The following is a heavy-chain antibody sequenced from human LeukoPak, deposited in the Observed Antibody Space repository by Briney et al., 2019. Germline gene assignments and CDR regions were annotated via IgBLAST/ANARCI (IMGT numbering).Heavy chain of an antibody. D-gene: IGHD1-26*01. CDR3: ARHPGDFTGIVKYYYMDV. CDR2: ISYDGSNK. J-gene: IGHJ6*03. CDR1: GFTFSSYG. V-gene: IGHV3-30*03. Sequence: PGGSLRLSCAASGFTFSSYGMHWVRQAPGKGLEWVAIISYDGSNKYYGDSVKGRFTISRDNSNNTLFLQMNSLRLEDTAVYNCARHPGDFTGIVKYYYMDVWGKGTTVTVS.